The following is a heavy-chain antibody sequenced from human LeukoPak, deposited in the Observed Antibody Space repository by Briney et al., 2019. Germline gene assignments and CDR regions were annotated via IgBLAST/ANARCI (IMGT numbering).Heavy chain of an antibody. CDR1: GYSFTSYY. D-gene: IGHD3-9*01. Sequence: ASVKVSCKTSGYSFTSYYMHWVRQAPGQGLEWMGIINPSGGSTTYAQKFQGRLTMTSDTSTSTVYMELSSLRSEDTAVYYRARSSAYYIEADIWGQGTMVTVSS. J-gene: IGHJ3*02. CDR3: ARSSAYYIEADI. V-gene: IGHV1-46*01. CDR2: INPSGGST.